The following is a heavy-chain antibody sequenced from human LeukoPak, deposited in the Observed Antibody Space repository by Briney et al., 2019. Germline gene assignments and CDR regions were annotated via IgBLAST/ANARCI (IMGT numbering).Heavy chain of an antibody. J-gene: IGHJ4*02. D-gene: IGHD1-26*01. V-gene: IGHV4-34*01. CDR3: ARGRWEVRFDN. Sequence: PSETLSLTCAVYGGSFSGYYWSWIRQPPGKGLEWIGEINHSGNTNYNPSLKSRLTISVDTSKNQFSLRLTSVTAADTAVYYCARGRWEVRFDNWGQGTPVTASS. CDR2: INHSGNT. CDR1: GGSFSGYY.